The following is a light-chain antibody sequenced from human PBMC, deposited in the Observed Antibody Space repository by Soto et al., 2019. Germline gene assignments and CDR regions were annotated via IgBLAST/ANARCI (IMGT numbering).Light chain of an antibody. CDR3: CSYAGSSTWV. CDR1: SSDVGSYNL. Sequence: QSALTQPASVSGSPGQWITISCTGTSSDVGSYNLVSWYQQHPGKAPKLMIYEVSKRPSGVSNRLSGSKSANTASLTISGLQAEDEADYYCCSYAGSSTWVFGGGTKVTVL. J-gene: IGLJ3*02. CDR2: EVS. V-gene: IGLV2-23*02.